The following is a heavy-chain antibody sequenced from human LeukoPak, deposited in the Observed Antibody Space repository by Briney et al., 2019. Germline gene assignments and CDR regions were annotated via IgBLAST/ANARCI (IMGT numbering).Heavy chain of an antibody. CDR3: AKDLLRYFWD. D-gene: IGHD3-9*01. Sequence: GGSLRLSCAASGITFMHYSMTWVRQIPGEGLEWVSAITGSGAFTDYADSVKGRFTISRDNSKNTLYLQMNSLRAEDTAVYYCAKDLLRYFWDWGQGTLVTVSS. J-gene: IGHJ4*02. V-gene: IGHV3-23*01. CDR1: GITFMHYS. CDR2: ITGSGAFT.